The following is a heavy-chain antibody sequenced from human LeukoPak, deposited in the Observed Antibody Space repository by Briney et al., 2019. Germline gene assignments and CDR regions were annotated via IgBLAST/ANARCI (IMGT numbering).Heavy chain of an antibody. J-gene: IGHJ4*02. D-gene: IGHD4-17*01. CDR3: AKATSVTTLFDY. V-gene: IGHV3-23*01. CDR1: GFIFSSYG. Sequence: GGTLRLSCAASGFIFSSYGMTWVRQAPGKGLEWVSSISGSGSGGSTYYADSVKGRFTISRDNSKNTLYLQMNSLRVEDVAVYYCAKATSVTTLFDYWGRGTLVTVSS. CDR2: ISGSGSGGST.